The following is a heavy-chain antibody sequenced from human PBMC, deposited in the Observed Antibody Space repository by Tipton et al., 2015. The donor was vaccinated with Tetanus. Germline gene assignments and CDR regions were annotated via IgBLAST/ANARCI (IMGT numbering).Heavy chain of an antibody. J-gene: IGHJ5*02. D-gene: IGHD3-16*01. CDR3: ARDQGGGRVARLNWFDP. Sequence: LSLTCNVSGGLITTGGYSWGWIRQPPGQGLEWLGYIYQTDSTYYNPSVRSRLTLSLQRSKNQVSLNLTSVTAADAAVYYCARDQGGGRVARLNWFDPWGPGTLVTVSS. V-gene: IGHV4-30-2*01. CDR2: IYQTDST. CDR1: GGLITTGGYS.